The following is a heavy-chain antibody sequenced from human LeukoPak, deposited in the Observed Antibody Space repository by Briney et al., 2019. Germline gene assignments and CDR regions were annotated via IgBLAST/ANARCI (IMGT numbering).Heavy chain of an antibody. CDR2: ISGYNGNT. V-gene: IGHV1-18*01. D-gene: IGHD5-18*01. J-gene: IGHJ4*02. CDR3: ARDLEDTAMPDSSVY. Sequence: ASVKVSCKASGYTFTNYGINWVRPAPGQGRAWMGWISGYNGNTKYAQRLQGRLTMTTDTFTSTAYMDLRSLTSDDTAVYYCARDLEDTAMPDSSVYWGQGTLVTVSS. CDR1: GYTFTNYG.